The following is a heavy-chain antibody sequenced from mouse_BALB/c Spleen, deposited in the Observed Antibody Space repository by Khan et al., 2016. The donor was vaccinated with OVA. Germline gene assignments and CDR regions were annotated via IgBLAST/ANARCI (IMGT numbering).Heavy chain of an antibody. V-gene: IGHV1-4*01. CDR1: GYTFTSYT. Sequence: QVQLKESGAELARPGASVKMSCKASGYTFTSYTIHWIKERPGQGLEWIGYINPSNGYTNYNQKFKDKATLTTDKSSTTAYLQLSSLTSDDSAVXNRVRDGASHWDGGWVAYWGQRTLVTVP. CDR2: INPSNGYT. D-gene: IGHD4-1*01. CDR3: VRDGASHWDGGWVAY. J-gene: IGHJ3*01.